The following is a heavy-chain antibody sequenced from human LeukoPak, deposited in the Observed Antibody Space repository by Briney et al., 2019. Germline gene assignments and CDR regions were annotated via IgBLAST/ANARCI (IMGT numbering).Heavy chain of an antibody. J-gene: IGHJ3*02. V-gene: IGHV1-69*04. CDR2: IIPILGIA. CDR3: ARYSGDYYDSSGYYSVAFDI. CDR1: GGTFSSYA. Sequence: SAKVSCKASGGTFSSYAISWVRQAPRQGLEWMGRIIPILGIANYAQKFQGRVTITADKSTSTAYTELSSLRSEDTAVYYCARYSGDYYDSSGYYSVAFDIWGQGTMVTVSS. D-gene: IGHD3-22*01.